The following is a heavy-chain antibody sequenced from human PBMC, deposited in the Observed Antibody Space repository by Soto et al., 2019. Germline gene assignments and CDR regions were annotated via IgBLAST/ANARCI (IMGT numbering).Heavy chain of an antibody. V-gene: IGHV3-66*01. CDR2: IYTSGNT. D-gene: IGHD3-22*01. CDR3: ARVRYYYDSSGYDGFDY. Sequence: PGGSLRLSCAASGFTVSNIYMSWVRQAPGKGLEWVSVIYTSGNTYYADSVKGRFTMSRDNSKNTLYLQMNSLRAEDTAVYYCARVRYYYDSSGYDGFDYWGQGTLVTVSS. CDR1: GFTVSNIY. J-gene: IGHJ4*02.